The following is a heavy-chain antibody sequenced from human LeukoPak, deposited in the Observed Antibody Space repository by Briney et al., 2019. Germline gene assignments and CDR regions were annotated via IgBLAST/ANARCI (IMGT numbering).Heavy chain of an antibody. Sequence: GGSLRLSCAASGFTFSNYSMNWVRQAPGKGLEWVSSISSSSSYIYYADSVKGRFTISRDNAKNSLYLQMNSLRAEDTAVYYCARWPQKYYYDSSGYPPPYYYYMDVWGKGTTVTVSS. CDR3: ARWPQKYYYDSSGYPPPYYYYMDV. CDR2: ISSSSSYI. CDR1: GFTFSNYS. D-gene: IGHD3-22*01. V-gene: IGHV3-21*01. J-gene: IGHJ6*03.